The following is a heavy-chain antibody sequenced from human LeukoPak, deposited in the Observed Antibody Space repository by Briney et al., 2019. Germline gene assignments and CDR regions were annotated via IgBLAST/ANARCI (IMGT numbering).Heavy chain of an antibody. CDR3: ARVPNLNSNYIDY. Sequence: SQTLSLTCTVSGGSISSGDYYWSWIRQPPGKGLEWIGYIYYSGCTYYNPSLKSRVTISVDTSKNQLSLKLSSVTAADTAVYYCARVPNLNSNYIDYWGQGTLVTVSS. D-gene: IGHD4-11*01. CDR2: IYYSGCT. J-gene: IGHJ4*02. V-gene: IGHV4-30-4*08. CDR1: GGSISSGDYY.